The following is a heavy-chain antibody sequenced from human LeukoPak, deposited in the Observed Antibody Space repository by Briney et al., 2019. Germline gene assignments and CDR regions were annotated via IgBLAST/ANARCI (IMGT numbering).Heavy chain of an antibody. CDR3: AKVDGSSLSRARFAY. D-gene: IGHD6-6*01. Sequence: GGSLRLSCAASGFTVSSNYMSWVRQAPGKGLEWVSVIYSGGSTYYADSVKGRFTISRDNSKSTVYLQMNSLRVEDTAIYYCAKVDGSSLSRARFAYWGPGTLVTVSS. CDR1: GFTVSSNY. CDR2: IYSGGST. V-gene: IGHV3-53*01. J-gene: IGHJ4*02.